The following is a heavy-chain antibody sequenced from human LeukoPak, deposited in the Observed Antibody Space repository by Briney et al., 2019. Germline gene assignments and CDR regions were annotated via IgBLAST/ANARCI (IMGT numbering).Heavy chain of an antibody. V-gene: IGHV4-34*01. D-gene: IGHD2-21*02. J-gene: IGHJ3*02. CDR2: INHSGST. CDR3: ARDGDEGAAFDI. Sequence: PSETLSLTCAVYGGSFSGYYWSWIRQPPGKGLEWIGEINHSGSTNYNPSLKSRVAISVDTSKNQFSLKLSSVTAADTAVYYCARDGDEGAAFDIWGQGTMVTASS. CDR1: GGSFSGYY.